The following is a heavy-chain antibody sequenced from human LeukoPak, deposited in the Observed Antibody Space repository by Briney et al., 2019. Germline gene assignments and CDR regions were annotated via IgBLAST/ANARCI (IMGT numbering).Heavy chain of an antibody. CDR3: ARAGDFWRTYYMDV. D-gene: IGHD3-3*01. V-gene: IGHV1-2*02. J-gene: IGHJ6*03. Sequence: GASVKVSCKASGYTFTGYYMHWVRQAPGQGLEWMGWINPNSGGTNYAQKFQGRVTMTRDTSISTAYMELSRLRSDDTAVYYCARAGDFWRTYYMDVWGKGTTVTVSS. CDR1: GYTFTGYY. CDR2: INPNSGGT.